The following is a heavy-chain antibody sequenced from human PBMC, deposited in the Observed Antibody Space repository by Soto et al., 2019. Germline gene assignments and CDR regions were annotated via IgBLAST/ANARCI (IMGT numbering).Heavy chain of an antibody. V-gene: IGHV4-31*03. J-gene: IGHJ4*02. D-gene: IGHD3-3*01. CDR1: GGSISSGGYY. CDR3: ARGPAGAYYDFWSGYLDY. Sequence: PSETLSLTCTVSGGSISSGGYYWSWIRQHPGKGLEWIGYIYYSGSTYYNPSLKSRVTISVDTSKNQFSLKLSSVTAADTAVYYCARGPAGAYYDFWSGYLDYWGQGTLVTVSS. CDR2: IYYSGST.